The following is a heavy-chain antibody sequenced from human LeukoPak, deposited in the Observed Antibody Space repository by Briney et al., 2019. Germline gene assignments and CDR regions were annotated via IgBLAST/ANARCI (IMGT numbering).Heavy chain of an antibody. D-gene: IGHD4-17*01. CDR3: AKDPNGDYIGTFDV. CDR2: ILGSGGNI. J-gene: IGHJ3*01. CDR1: KFNFKSYG. V-gene: IGHV3-23*01. Sequence: PGGSLRLSCTTSKFNFKSYGMSWVRQAPGKGLEWVSSILGSGGNIQYADSVQGRFTISRDNSKNTLYLQMNNLRAEDTAIYYCAKDPNGDYIGTFDVWDQGTMVTVSS.